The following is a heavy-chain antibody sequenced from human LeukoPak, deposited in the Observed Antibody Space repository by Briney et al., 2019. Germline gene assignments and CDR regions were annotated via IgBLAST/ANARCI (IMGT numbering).Heavy chain of an antibody. V-gene: IGHV4-39*02. CDR3: AREMGNDYEAY. Sequence: PSETLSLTCIVSGGSISSSSYYWGWIRQPPGKGLEWIGSIYYSGSTYYNPSLKSRVTISVDTSKNQFSLKLSSVTAADTAVYYCAREMGNDYEAYWGQGTLVTVSS. CDR2: IYYSGST. J-gene: IGHJ4*02. CDR1: GGSISSSSYY. D-gene: IGHD4-17*01.